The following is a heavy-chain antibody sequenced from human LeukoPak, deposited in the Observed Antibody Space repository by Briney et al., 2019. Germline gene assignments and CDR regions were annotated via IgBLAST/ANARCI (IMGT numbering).Heavy chain of an antibody. J-gene: IGHJ4*02. CDR1: GFTFSSYA. CDR3: ASGLKSAQFDY. V-gene: IGHV3-64*01. CDR2: ISSNGGST. D-gene: IGHD6-25*01. Sequence: GGSLRLSCAASGFTFSSYAMHWVRQAPGKGLEYVPAISSNGGSTYYANSVKGRFTISRDNSKNTLYLQMGSLRAEDMAVYYCASGLKSAQFDYWGQGTLVTVSS.